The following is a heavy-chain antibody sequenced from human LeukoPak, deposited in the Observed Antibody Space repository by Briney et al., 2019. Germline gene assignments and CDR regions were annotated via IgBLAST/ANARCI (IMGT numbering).Heavy chain of an antibody. V-gene: IGHV3-23*01. Sequence: GGPLRLSCAASGFTFSSYAMSWVRQAPGKGLEWVSAISGSGGSTYYADSVKGRFTISRDNSKNTLYLQMNSLRAEDTAVYYCANHGGDIVVVPAAPEVIDYWGQGTLVTVSS. CDR2: ISGSGGST. CDR1: GFTFSSYA. J-gene: IGHJ4*02. CDR3: ANHGGDIVVVPAAPEVIDY. D-gene: IGHD2-2*01.